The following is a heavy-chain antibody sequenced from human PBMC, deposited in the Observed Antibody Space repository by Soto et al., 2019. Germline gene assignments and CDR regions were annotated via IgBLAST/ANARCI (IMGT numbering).Heavy chain of an antibody. D-gene: IGHD6-13*01. J-gene: IGHJ4*02. CDR2: ISGSGGST. Sequence: PGGSLRLSCAASGFTFSSYAMSWVRQAPGKGLEWVSAISGSGGSTYYADSVKGRFTISRDNSKNTLYLQMNSLRAEDTAVYYFAKDRLQYSSSWYVTDYWGQGTMVTVSS. CDR3: AKDRLQYSSSWYVTDY. V-gene: IGHV3-23*01. CDR1: GFTFSSYA.